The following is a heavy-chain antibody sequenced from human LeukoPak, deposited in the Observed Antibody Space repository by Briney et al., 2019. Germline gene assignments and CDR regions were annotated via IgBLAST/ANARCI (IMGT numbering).Heavy chain of an antibody. Sequence: GGSLRLSCAASGFTFSSNSMNWVRQAPGQGLEWVSSISSSSSYIFYADSVKGRFTISRDNAKNSLYLQMNSLRAEDTAVYYCARGRPSGPWGQGTLVTVSS. CDR2: ISSSSSYI. CDR3: ARGRPSGP. J-gene: IGHJ5*02. V-gene: IGHV3-21*04. CDR1: GFTFSSNS.